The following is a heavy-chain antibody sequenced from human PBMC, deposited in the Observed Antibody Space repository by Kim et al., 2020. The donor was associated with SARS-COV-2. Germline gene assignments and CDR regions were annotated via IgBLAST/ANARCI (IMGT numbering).Heavy chain of an antibody. CDR3: ARDVVRGVEYYFDY. D-gene: IGHD3-10*01. CDR1: GDSISSGYYY. Sequence: SETLSLTCTVSGDSISSGYYYWSWIRQYPGKGLEWIGYIYYSGTTYSNPSLKSRVTISVDTSKNQFSLQVTSVTAADTAVYYCARDVVRGVEYYFDYWG. J-gene: IGHJ4*01. CDR2: IYYSGTT. V-gene: IGHV4-31*03.